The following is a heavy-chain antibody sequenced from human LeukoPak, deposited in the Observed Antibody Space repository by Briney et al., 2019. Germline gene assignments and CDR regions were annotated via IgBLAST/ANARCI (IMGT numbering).Heavy chain of an antibody. CDR1: GFTFSSYA. J-gene: IGHJ4*02. CDR2: ISYDGSNK. CDR3: ARDLWGDRDGFFDS. V-gene: IGHV3-30-3*01. Sequence: PGRSLRLSCAASGFTFSSYAMHWVRQAPGKGLEWVTVISYDGSNKYYAGSVQGRFTISRDNAKNMLYLQMNSLRGEDTAVYYCARDLWGDRDGFFDSWGQGNLVTVSS. D-gene: IGHD5-24*01.